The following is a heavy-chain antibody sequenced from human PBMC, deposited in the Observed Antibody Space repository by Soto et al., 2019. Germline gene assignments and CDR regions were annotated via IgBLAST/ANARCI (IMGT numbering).Heavy chain of an antibody. D-gene: IGHD5-12*01. CDR2: VKSKPDGGTT. CDR3: NTGGYYFDY. J-gene: IGHJ4*02. V-gene: IGHV3-15*07. CDR1: GFTFSNAW. Sequence: EVQLVESGGGFVKPGGSLRLSCAASGFTFSNAWMNWVGQAPGKGLEWVGRVKSKPDGGTTDYAAPVKGRFSISRDDSTDTVYLQMNSLKTEDTAVYYCNTGGYYFDYWGQGTLVTVSS.